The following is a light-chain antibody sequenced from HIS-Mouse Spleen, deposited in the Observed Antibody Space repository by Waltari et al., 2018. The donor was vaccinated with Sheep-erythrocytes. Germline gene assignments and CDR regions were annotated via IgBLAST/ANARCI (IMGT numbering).Light chain of an antibody. J-gene: IGKJ4*01. CDR2: WAS. CDR3: QQYYSTLT. CDR1: QSVLYSSNHKNY. V-gene: IGKV4-1*01. Sequence: DIVMTKSPDSLAVSLGERATINCKSSQSVLYSSNHKNYLAWYQQKPGQPPKLLIYWASTRESGVPDRFSGSGSGSDFTLTISSLQAEDVAVYYCQQYYSTLTFGGGTKVEIK.